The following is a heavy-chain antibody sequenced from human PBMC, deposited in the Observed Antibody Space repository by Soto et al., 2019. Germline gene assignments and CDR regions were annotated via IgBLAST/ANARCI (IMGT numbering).Heavy chain of an antibody. Sequence: GESLKISCQGSGYDFTHYWVAWVRQTPGKGLEWMGVIYPGDAETRYSPSFQGRVTFSVDKSIDTAYLHWSSLEASDTAIYYCERVTNYDDSGDFYRFAFWGQGALVTVSS. D-gene: IGHD3-22*01. CDR2: IYPGDAET. CDR3: ERVTNYDDSGDFYRFAF. J-gene: IGHJ4*02. CDR1: GYDFTHYW. V-gene: IGHV5-51*01.